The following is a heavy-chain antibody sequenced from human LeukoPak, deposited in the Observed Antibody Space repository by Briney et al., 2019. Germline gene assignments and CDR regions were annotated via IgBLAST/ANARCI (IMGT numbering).Heavy chain of an antibody. CDR3: ARKGRGQLLPCDY. CDR2: ISYDGDYK. Sequence: GRSLSLSCAASGFAFSHYTMQWVRQAPGKGLEWVAVISYDGDYKYYADSVKGRFTISRDNSKNTLYLQMNSLRAEDTAVYYCARKGRGQLLPCDYWGQGTLVTVSS. V-gene: IGHV3-30*04. CDR1: GFAFSHYT. D-gene: IGHD2-2*01. J-gene: IGHJ4*02.